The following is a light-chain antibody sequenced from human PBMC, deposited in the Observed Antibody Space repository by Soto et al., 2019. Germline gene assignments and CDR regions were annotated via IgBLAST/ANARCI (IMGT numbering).Light chain of an antibody. CDR1: QSGSKY. CDR3: QQRSNSPLT. Sequence: EIVLTQSPATLSLSPWERAPLSCRASQSGSKYFAWYQQKPGQAPRLLIYDASNRATGIPARFSGSGSGTDFTLTISSLEPEDFAVYYCQQRSNSPLTFGQGTKVEIK. V-gene: IGKV3-11*01. CDR2: DAS. J-gene: IGKJ1*01.